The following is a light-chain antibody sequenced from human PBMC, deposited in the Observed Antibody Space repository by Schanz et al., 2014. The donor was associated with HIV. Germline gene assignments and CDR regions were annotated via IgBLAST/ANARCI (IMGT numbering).Light chain of an antibody. CDR1: TSNVVSNY. CDR3: AAWDDSLNGLVV. CDR2: SNN. J-gene: IGLJ2*01. Sequence: QSVLTQPPSVSAAPGQKITISCSGGTSNVVSNYVSWYQQLPGTAPKLLIYSNNQRPSGVPDRFSGSKSGTSASLAISGLQSEDEADYYCAAWDDSLNGLVVFGGGTKLTV. V-gene: IGLV1-44*01.